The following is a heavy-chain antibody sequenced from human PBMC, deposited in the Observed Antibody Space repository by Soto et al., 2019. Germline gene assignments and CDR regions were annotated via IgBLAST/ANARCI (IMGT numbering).Heavy chain of an antibody. CDR3: ARQVGGIAAADADY. Sequence: QLQLQESGPGLVKPSETLSLTCTVSGGSISSSSYYWGWIRQPPGKGLEWIGSIYYSGSTYYNPSLKSRVTISVDTSKNQFSLKLSSVTAADTAVYYCARQVGGIAAADADYWGQGTLVTVSS. D-gene: IGHD6-13*01. CDR2: IYYSGST. CDR1: GGSISSSSYY. J-gene: IGHJ4*02. V-gene: IGHV4-39*01.